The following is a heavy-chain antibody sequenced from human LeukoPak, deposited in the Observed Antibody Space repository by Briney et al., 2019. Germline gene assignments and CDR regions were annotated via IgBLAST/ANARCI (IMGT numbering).Heavy chain of an antibody. Sequence: SETLSLTCTVSGGSISSGGYYWSWIRQPPGKGLEWIGYIYHSGSTYYNPSLKSRVTISEDRSKNQFSLKLSSVTAADTAVYYCARGGYSGDAFDIWGQGTMVTVSS. D-gene: IGHD1-26*01. CDR2: IYHSGST. CDR1: GGSISSGGYY. V-gene: IGHV4-30-2*01. J-gene: IGHJ3*02. CDR3: ARGGYSGDAFDI.